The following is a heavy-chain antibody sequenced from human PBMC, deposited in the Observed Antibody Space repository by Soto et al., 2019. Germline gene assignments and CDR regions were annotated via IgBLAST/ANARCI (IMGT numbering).Heavy chain of an antibody. Sequence: QVRLQESGPGLVKPSQTLSPTCTVSGGSISSGGYYWSWIRQHPGKGLEWIGYIYYSGSTYYNPSLKSRVTISVDTSKNQFYLKLSSVTAADTAVYYCARADYGDYSADYWGQGTLVTVSS. CDR3: ARADYGDYSADY. V-gene: IGHV4-31*03. CDR2: IYYSGST. CDR1: GGSISSGGYY. J-gene: IGHJ4*02. D-gene: IGHD4-17*01.